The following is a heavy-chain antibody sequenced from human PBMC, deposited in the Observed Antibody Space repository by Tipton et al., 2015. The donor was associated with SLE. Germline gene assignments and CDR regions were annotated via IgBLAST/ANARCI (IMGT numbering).Heavy chain of an antibody. D-gene: IGHD1-20*01. Sequence: TLSLTCTVSGGSISSYYWSWIRQPPGKGLEWIGYIYYSGSTNYNPSLNSRVTISVDTSKNQFSLKLSSVTAADTAVYYCARAPDNWNHDYWGQGTLVTVSS. CDR3: ARAPDNWNHDY. V-gene: IGHV4-59*01. CDR1: GGSISSYY. CDR2: IYYSGST. J-gene: IGHJ4*02.